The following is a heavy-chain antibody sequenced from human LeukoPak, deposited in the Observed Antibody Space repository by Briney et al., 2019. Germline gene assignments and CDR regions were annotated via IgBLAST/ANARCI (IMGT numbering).Heavy chain of an antibody. J-gene: IGHJ6*03. CDR3: ARRALLQYSGYDIRLYYYYMDV. V-gene: IGHV1-18*01. CDR1: GYTFTSYG. Sequence: GAAVKVSCKASGYTFTSYGISWVRQAPGQGLEWMGWISAYNGNTNYAQKLRGRVTMTTDISTSTAYMELRSLRSDDTAVYYCARRALLQYSGYDIRLYYYYMDVWGKGTTVTISS. D-gene: IGHD5-12*01. CDR2: ISAYNGNT.